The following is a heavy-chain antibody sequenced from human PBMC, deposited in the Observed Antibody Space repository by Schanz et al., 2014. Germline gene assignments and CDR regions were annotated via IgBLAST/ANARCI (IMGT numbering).Heavy chain of an antibody. V-gene: IGHV3-30*04. D-gene: IGHD3-22*01. CDR1: GFTFNDYA. CDR2: ISYEGSKK. CDR3: ARDRGSAVGYQYYGMDV. Sequence: QVQLVESGGGVVQPGRSLKLSCAASGFTFNDYAMHWVRQAPGKGLEWVAVISYEGSKKYYPDSVQGRFTISRDNSKNTVYLKMTSLRAEESALYCCARDRGSAVGYQYYGMDVWGQGTTVTVSS. J-gene: IGHJ6*02.